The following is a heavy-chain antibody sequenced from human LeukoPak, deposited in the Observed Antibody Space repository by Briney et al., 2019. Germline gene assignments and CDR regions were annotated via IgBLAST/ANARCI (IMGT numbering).Heavy chain of an antibody. Sequence: PSQTLSLTCTVSGGSISSGGYYWSWIRQHLGKGLEWIGYIYYSGGTYYNPSLKSRVTISVDTSKNQCCLKLCSVTAADTAVYYCARVSSSWNPGKRFDYWGQGTLVTVSS. CDR2: IYYSGGT. J-gene: IGHJ4*02. V-gene: IGHV4-31*03. D-gene: IGHD1-1*01. CDR1: GGSISSGGYY. CDR3: ARVSSSWNPGKRFDY.